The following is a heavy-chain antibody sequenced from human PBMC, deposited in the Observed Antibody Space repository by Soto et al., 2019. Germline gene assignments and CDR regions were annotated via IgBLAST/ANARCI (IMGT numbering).Heavy chain of an antibody. V-gene: IGHV1-46*03. CDR3: ARGVAYESHFDY. J-gene: IGHJ4*02. D-gene: IGHD5-12*01. Sequence: GASVKVSCKASGYTFINYFMHWVRQAPGQGLEWMGIINPSGGSTTYAQNFQGRVTTTRDTSTSTVYMELSSLTSEDTAVYYCARGVAYESHFDYWGQGALVTVSS. CDR1: GYTFINYF. CDR2: INPSGGST.